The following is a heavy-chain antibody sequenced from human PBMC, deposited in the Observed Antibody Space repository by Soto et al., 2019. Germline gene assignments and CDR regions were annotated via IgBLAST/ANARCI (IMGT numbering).Heavy chain of an antibody. Sequence: SQTLSLTCAISGDSVSSNSAAWNWIRQSPSRGLEWLGRTYYRSKWYNDYAVSVKSRITINPDTSKNQFSLQLNSVTPEDTAVYYCAREVPTPTGRGKDAFDIWGQGTMVTVSS. J-gene: IGHJ3*02. D-gene: IGHD1-1*01. CDR3: AREVPTPTGRGKDAFDI. V-gene: IGHV6-1*01. CDR2: TYYRSKWYN. CDR1: GDSVSSNSAA.